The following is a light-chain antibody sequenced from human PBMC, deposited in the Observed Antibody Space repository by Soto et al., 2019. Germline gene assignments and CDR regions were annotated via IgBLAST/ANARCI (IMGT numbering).Light chain of an antibody. CDR3: QQSYTTPPWT. Sequence: DIQMTQSPSSLSASVGDRVTITCRASQSISSYVNWYQQKPGKAPKLLIYGASSLQSGVPSRFSGSGSGTGFTLTISSLQPEDCATYYCQQSYTTPPWTFGQGTEVEIK. V-gene: IGKV1-39*01. J-gene: IGKJ1*01. CDR1: QSISSY. CDR2: GAS.